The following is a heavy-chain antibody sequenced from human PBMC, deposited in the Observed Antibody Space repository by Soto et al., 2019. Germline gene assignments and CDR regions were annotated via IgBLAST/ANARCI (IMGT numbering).Heavy chain of an antibody. CDR3: ARGYSYGHNWFDL. V-gene: IGHV4-59*01. CDR1: CGYIGGYC. D-gene: IGHD5-18*01. CDR2: IYYSGST. Sequence: SVTLSLTSTVSCGYIGGYCCRWIRQPPGKGPEWIGYIYYSGSTNYNSSLKGRVTIPVDTSKNQFSLKLSSVTAADMAVYYCARGYSYGHNWFDLWGQGTLVTVSS. J-gene: IGHJ5*02.